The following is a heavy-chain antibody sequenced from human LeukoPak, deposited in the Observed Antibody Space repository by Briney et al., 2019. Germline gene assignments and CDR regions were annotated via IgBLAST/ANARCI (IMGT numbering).Heavy chain of an antibody. V-gene: IGHV1-69*02. CDR1: GGTFSSYT. Sequence: GASVKVSCKASGGTFSSYTISWVRQAPGQGLEWMGRIIPILGIANYAQKFQGRVTITADKSTSTAYMELSSLRSEDTAVYYCASLYCTNGVCPNNWFDPWGQGTLVTVSS. J-gene: IGHJ5*02. CDR3: ASLYCTNGVCPNNWFDP. D-gene: IGHD2-8*01. CDR2: IIPILGIA.